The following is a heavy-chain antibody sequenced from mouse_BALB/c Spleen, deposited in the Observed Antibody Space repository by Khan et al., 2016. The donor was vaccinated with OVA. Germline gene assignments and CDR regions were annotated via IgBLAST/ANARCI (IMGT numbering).Heavy chain of an antibody. Sequence: VHLVESGGEVIRPGTSVKVSCKASGYAFTHYLIEWVQQRPGQGLEWIGVINPGSGSTNYNEKFKGKAILTADNYSSNAYMKLSSRTSDDAAIYFCARDDYGNFLYFDYWGQGTTLTVSS. CDR1: GYAFTHYL. CDR2: INPGSGST. J-gene: IGHJ2*01. D-gene: IGHD2-1*01. CDR3: ARDDYGNFLYFDY. V-gene: IGHV1-54*01.